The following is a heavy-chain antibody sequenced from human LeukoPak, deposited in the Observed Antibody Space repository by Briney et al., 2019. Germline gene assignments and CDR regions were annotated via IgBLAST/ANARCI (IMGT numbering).Heavy chain of an antibody. V-gene: IGHV3-30*03. D-gene: IGHD2/OR15-2a*01. CDR2: MSHDGGIE. CDR1: GFTFGTYG. CDR3: ARAKIIHSITHMDV. J-gene: IGHJ6*02. Sequence: GGSLRLSCVASGFTFGTYGMHWVRQAPGKGLEWVAVMSHDGGIEKYADSVKGRFTISRDNSKKTLYLQVNSLRSDDAAVYYCARAKIIHSITHMDVWGQGTTVTASS.